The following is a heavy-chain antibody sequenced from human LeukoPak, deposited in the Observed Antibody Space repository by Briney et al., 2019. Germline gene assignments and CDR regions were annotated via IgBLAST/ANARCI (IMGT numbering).Heavy chain of an antibody. CDR2: INHSGST. J-gene: IGHJ4*02. CDR3: ARHRGSGWYYFDY. CDR1: GYYINSGYY. Sequence: SETLSLTCAVSGYYINSGYYWGWIRPPPGKGQEWIGSINHSGSTYYNPSLKSRVTISVDTSKNQFSLKLSSVTAADTAVYYCARHRGSGWYYFDYWGQGTLVTVSS. V-gene: IGHV4-38-2*01. D-gene: IGHD6-19*01.